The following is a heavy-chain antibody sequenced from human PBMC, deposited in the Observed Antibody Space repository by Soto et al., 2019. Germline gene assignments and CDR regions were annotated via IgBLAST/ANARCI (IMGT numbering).Heavy chain of an antibody. V-gene: IGHV3-23*01. J-gene: IGHJ4*02. CDR1: GFTFSSYA. CDR3: ARRGYFYESSGYNPFDY. Sequence: GGSLRLSCEASGFTFSSYAMNWVRQAPGKGPEWVAGISDSSTTTYYSDSVKGRFTISRDNSKRMVYMQMSSLRPEDTAVYYCARRGYFYESSGYNPFDYWGQGALVTVSS. D-gene: IGHD3-22*01. CDR2: ISDSSTTT.